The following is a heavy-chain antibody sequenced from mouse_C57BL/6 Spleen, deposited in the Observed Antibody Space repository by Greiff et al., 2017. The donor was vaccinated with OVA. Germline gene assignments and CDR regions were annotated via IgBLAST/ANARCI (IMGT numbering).Heavy chain of an antibody. Sequence: QVQLQQSGAELARPGASVKLSCKASGYTFTSYGISWVKQRTGQGLEWIGEIYPRSGNTYYNEKFKGKATLTADKSSSTAYMELRSLTSEDSAFYFCAVYYGSSGYFDVWGTGTTVTVPS. D-gene: IGHD1-1*01. CDR2: IYPRSGNT. J-gene: IGHJ1*03. CDR3: AVYYGSSGYFDV. CDR1: GYTFTSYG. V-gene: IGHV1-81*01.